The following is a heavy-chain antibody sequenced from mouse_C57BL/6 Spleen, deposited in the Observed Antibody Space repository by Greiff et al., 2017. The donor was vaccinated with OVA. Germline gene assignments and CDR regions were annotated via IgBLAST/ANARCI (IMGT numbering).Heavy chain of an antibody. CDR1: GFNIKDDY. D-gene: IGHD2-14*01. Sequence: EVMLVESGAELVRPGASVKLSCTASGFNIKDDYMHWVKQRPEQGLEWIGWIDPENGDTEYASKFQGKATITADTSSNTAYLQLSSLTSEDTAVYYCTTNYRAYWGQGTLVTVSA. J-gene: IGHJ3*01. V-gene: IGHV14-4*01. CDR2: IDPENGDT. CDR3: TTNYRAY.